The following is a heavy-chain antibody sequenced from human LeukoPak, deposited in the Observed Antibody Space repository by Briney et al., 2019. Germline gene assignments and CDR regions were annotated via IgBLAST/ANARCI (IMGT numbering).Heavy chain of an antibody. Sequence: PSETLSLTCTVSASISSGDYYWNWIRQPAGKGLEWIGYIYHSGSTYYNPSLKSRVTISVDRSKNQFSLKLSSVTAADTAVYYCARGFRYSGYDYWGQGTLVTVSS. D-gene: IGHD5-18*01. CDR2: IYHSGST. V-gene: IGHV4-30-2*01. J-gene: IGHJ4*02. CDR1: ASISSGDYY. CDR3: ARGFRYSGYDY.